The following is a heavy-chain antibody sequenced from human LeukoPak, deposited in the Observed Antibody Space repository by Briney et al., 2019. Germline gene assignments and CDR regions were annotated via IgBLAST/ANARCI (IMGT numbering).Heavy chain of an antibody. D-gene: IGHD2-15*01. CDR3: ARAHGVVVAALYYYYGMDV. Sequence: PSGTLSLTCAVSGGSISSSNWWSWVRQPPGKGLEWIGEINHSGSTNYNPSLKSRVTISVDTSKNQFSLKLSSVTAADTAVYYCARAHGVVVAALYYYYGMDVWGQGTTVTVSS. V-gene: IGHV4-4*02. J-gene: IGHJ6*02. CDR2: INHSGST. CDR1: GGSISSSNW.